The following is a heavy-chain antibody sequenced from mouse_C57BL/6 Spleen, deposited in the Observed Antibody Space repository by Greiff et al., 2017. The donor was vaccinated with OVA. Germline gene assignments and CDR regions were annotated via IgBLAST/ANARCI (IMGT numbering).Heavy chain of an antibody. Sequence: VKVVESGAELVKPGASVKISCKASGYAFSSYWMNWVKQRPGKGLEWIGQIYPGDGDTNYNGKFKGKATLTADKSSSTAYMQLSSLTSEDSAVYFCARDYYGSSLDYWGQGTTLTVSS. CDR1: GYAFSSYW. CDR3: ARDYYGSSLDY. V-gene: IGHV1-80*01. CDR2: IYPGDGDT. J-gene: IGHJ2*01. D-gene: IGHD1-1*01.